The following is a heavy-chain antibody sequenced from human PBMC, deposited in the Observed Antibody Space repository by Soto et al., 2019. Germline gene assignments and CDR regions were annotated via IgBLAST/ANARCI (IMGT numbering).Heavy chain of an antibody. J-gene: IGHJ4*02. Sequence: QVQLVQSGAEVKKPGASVKVSCKASGYTFTSYGISWVRQAPGQGLEWMGWINAYNGNTKYAQKLQGRVTMTTDTSTSTTYLELRSLRSDDAAVYYCARDQAMAQFDYWGQGTLVTVSS. CDR1: GYTFTSYG. D-gene: IGHD5-18*01. V-gene: IGHV1-18*01. CDR2: INAYNGNT. CDR3: ARDQAMAQFDY.